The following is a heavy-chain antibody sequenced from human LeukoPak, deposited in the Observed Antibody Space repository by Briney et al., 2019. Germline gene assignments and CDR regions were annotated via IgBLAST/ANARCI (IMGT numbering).Heavy chain of an antibody. V-gene: IGHV3-23*01. CDR1: GFTFNNYA. CDR3: AKVRGLHYDSSAYLDY. CDR2: ISGSGGTT. J-gene: IGHJ4*02. Sequence: GGSLRLSCAASGFTFNNYAMNWVRQAPGKGLEWVSVISGSGGTTYYADSVKGRFTISRDSSKNTPYLQMNSLRAEDTAVYYCAKVRGLHYDSSAYLDYRGQGTLVTVSS. D-gene: IGHD3-22*01.